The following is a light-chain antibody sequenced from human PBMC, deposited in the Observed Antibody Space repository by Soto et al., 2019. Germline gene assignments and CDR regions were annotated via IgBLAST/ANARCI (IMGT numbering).Light chain of an antibody. J-gene: IGLJ2*01. V-gene: IGLV1-44*01. CDR3: AAWDDSLSGHVV. CDR2: TNN. Sequence: QSVLTQPPSASGTPGQRVTISCSGSSSNIGSNTVNWYQQLPGTAPKLLIYTNNQRPSGVPDRCSGSKSGTSASLSISGLQSEDEAEYYCAAWDDSLSGHVVFGGGTKLTVL. CDR1: SSNIGSNT.